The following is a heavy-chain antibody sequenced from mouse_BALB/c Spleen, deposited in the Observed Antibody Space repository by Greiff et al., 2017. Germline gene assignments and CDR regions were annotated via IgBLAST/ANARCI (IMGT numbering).Heavy chain of an antibody. CDR2: ISYDGSN. CDR1: GYSITSGYY. D-gene: IGHD3-2*01. V-gene: IGHV3-6*02. CDR3: ARRTARATYAMDY. J-gene: IGHJ4*01. Sequence: DVQLVESGPGLVKPSQSLSLTCSVTGYSITSGYYWNWIRQFPGNKLEWMGYISYDGSNNYNPSLKNRISITRDTSKNQFFLKLNSVTTEDTATYYCARRTARATYAMDYWGQGTSVTVSA.